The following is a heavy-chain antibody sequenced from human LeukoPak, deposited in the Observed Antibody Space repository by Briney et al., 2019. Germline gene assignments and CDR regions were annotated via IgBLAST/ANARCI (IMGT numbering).Heavy chain of an antibody. Sequence: GGSLRLSCAASGFTFDTYAMSWVRQAPGKGLEWISVISGRGGFTYYADSVKGRFTISRDTSNYTIYLQMNSLRADDTAVYYCAAVFWSGYYDKLDSWGPGTLVTVSS. CDR1: GFTFDTYA. D-gene: IGHD3-3*01. CDR3: AAVFWSGYYDKLDS. V-gene: IGHV3-23*01. CDR2: ISGRGGFT. J-gene: IGHJ4*02.